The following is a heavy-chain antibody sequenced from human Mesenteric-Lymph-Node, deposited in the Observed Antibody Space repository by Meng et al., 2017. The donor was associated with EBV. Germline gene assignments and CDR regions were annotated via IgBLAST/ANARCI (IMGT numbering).Heavy chain of an antibody. CDR2: INHSGST. J-gene: IGHJ4*02. V-gene: IGHV4-34*01. CDR1: GGSFSGYY. Sequence: HVQLQQWGAGLLKPSETLSLTGAVYGGSFSGYYWSWIRQPPGKGLEWIGEINHSGSTNYNPSLKSRVTISVDTSKNQFSLKLSSVTAADTAVYYCARVFPDLDYWGQGTLVTVSS. CDR3: ARVFPDLDY.